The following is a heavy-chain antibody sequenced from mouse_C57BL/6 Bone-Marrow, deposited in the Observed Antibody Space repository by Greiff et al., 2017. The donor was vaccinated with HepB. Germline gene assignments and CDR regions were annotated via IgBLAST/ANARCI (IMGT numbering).Heavy chain of an antibody. Sequence: EVKLMESGGGLVKPGGSLKLSCAASGFTFSSYAMSWVRQTPEKRLEWIATISDGGSYTYYPDNVKGRFTISRDNAKNNLYLQMSHLKSEDTAMYYCARARTTVVSFDYWGQGTTLTVSS. J-gene: IGHJ2*01. CDR2: ISDGGSYT. D-gene: IGHD1-1*01. V-gene: IGHV5-4*03. CDR3: ARARTTVVSFDY. CDR1: GFTFSSYA.